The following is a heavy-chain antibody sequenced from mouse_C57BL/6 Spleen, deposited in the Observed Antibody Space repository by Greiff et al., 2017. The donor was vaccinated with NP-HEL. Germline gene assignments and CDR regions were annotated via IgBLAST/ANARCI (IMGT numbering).Heavy chain of an antibody. CDR1: GYTFTSYG. CDR3: ARKGVTTKDYFDY. J-gene: IGHJ2*01. Sequence: QAQLQQSGAELARPGASVKLSCKASGYTFTSYGISWVKQRTGQGLEWIGEIYPRSGNTYYNEKFKGKATLTADKSSSTAYMELRSLTSEDSAVYFCARKGVTTKDYFDYWGQGTTLTVSS. D-gene: IGHD2-12*01. CDR2: IYPRSGNT. V-gene: IGHV1-81*01.